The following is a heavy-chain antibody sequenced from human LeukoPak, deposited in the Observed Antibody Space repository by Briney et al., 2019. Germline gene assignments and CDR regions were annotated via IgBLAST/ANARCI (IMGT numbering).Heavy chain of an antibody. CDR2: VYYSGST. V-gene: IGHV4-31*03. J-gene: IGHJ6*02. D-gene: IGHD1-14*01. CDR1: GGSISSGGYY. CDR3: ARDRTAVDYYYGMDV. Sequence: SETLSLTCTVSGGSISSGGYYWSWIRQHPGKGLEWIGYVYYSGSTYYNASLKSRVTISVDTSKNQFSLKLNSVTAADTAVYYWARDRTAVDYYYGMDVWGQGTTVTVS.